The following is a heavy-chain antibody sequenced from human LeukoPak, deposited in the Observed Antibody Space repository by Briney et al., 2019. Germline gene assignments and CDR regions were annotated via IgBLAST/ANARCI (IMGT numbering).Heavy chain of an antibody. Sequence: GGSLRLSCAASGFSLSGYVMHWVRQAPGKGPESVSAITPDRRTTYYANSVKGRFTISRDNSKNTLYLQMNSLRAEDTAVYYCAKDGLVWFGELNWGQGTLVTVSS. D-gene: IGHD3-10*01. CDR2: ITPDRRTT. V-gene: IGHV3-64*01. CDR1: GFSLSGYV. J-gene: IGHJ4*02. CDR3: AKDGLVWFGELN.